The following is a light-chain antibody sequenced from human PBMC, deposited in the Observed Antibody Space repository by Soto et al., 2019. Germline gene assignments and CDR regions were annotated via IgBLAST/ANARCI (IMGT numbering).Light chain of an antibody. J-gene: IGKJ2*01. Sequence: EIVMTQSPATLSVSPGETATLSCRASQSVSSNLAGSQQKPGQATRLHIYGASTRATGIPARFSGSGSGTEFTLTISSLQSEDFAGYYCQQYTNWPPDTFGQGTKLEIK. CDR1: QSVSSN. V-gene: IGKV3-15*01. CDR2: GAS. CDR3: QQYTNWPPDT.